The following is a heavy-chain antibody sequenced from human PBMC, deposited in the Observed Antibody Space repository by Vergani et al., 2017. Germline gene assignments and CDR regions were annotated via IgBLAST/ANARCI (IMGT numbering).Heavy chain of an antibody. CDR3: ARDIRRYCSSTSCWVPMDV. CDR1: GFTFSSYA. CDR2: ISYDGSNK. Sequence: QVQLVESGGGVVQPGRSLRLSCAASGFTFSSYAMHWVGQAPGKGLEWVAVISYDGSNKYYADSVKGRFTISRDNSKNTLYLQMNSLRAEDTAVYYCARDIRRYCSSTSCWVPMDVWGKGTTVTVSS. J-gene: IGHJ6*04. D-gene: IGHD2-2*01. V-gene: IGHV3-30-3*01.